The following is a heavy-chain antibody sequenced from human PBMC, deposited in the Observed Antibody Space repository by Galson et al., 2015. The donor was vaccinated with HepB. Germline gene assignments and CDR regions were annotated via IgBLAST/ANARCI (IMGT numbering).Heavy chain of an antibody. CDR2: IYSDGST. Sequence: SLRLSCAASGFSVSINYMSWVRQAPGKGLEWVSVIYSDGSTYYADSVKGRFTISRDNSKNTLFLQMNSLRPEDTAVYYCARDSYYYDRTGYYFFFAYWGQGARVTFSS. D-gene: IGHD3-22*01. V-gene: IGHV3-66*02. CDR1: GFSVSINY. J-gene: IGHJ4*02. CDR3: ARDSYYYDRTGYYFFFAY.